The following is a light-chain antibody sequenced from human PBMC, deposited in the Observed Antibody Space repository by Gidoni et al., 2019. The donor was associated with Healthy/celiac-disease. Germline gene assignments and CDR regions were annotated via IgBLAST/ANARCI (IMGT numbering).Light chain of an antibody. CDR3: QQSYSTPLT. CDR1: QSISIY. CDR2: AAS. Sequence: DIQMTQYPASLSASLGDRVTITCRASQSISIYFNWYQQKPGQAPKLLIYAASSLQCGVPSSFSGSGSGTDFTLTISSLQPEDFVTYYCQQSYSTPLTFGPXTKVDIK. J-gene: IGKJ3*01. V-gene: IGKV1-39*01.